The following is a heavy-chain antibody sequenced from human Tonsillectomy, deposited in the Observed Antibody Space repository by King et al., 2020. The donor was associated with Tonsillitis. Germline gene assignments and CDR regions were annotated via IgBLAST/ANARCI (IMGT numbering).Heavy chain of an antibody. V-gene: IGHV4-59*01. J-gene: IGHJ4*02. D-gene: IGHD1-1*01. CDR3: ARDYTGTKQYDY. CDR1: GGSISSYY. Sequence: VQLQESGPGVVKPSETLSLTCTVSGGSISSYYWSWIRQPPGQGLEWIGYIYYSGSTNSNPSLKSRVTISVDTSKSQFFLNRSSVTAADTAVYYCARDYTGTKQYDYWGQGTLVTVSS. CDR2: IYYSGST.